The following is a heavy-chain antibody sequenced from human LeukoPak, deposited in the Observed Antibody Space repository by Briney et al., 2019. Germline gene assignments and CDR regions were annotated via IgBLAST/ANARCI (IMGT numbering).Heavy chain of an antibody. Sequence: GGSLRLSCAASGFTFSSYEMNWVRQAPGKGLEWVSYISSSGSTIYYADSVKGRFTISRDNSKNTLYLQMNSLRAEDTAVYYCARDSTNDLEDYWGQGTLVTVSS. V-gene: IGHV3-48*03. J-gene: IGHJ4*02. CDR2: ISSSGSTI. CDR3: ARDSTNDLEDY. CDR1: GFTFSSYE. D-gene: IGHD1-1*01.